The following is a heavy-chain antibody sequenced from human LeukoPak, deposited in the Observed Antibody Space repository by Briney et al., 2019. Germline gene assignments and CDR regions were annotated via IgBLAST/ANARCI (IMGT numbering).Heavy chain of an antibody. J-gene: IGHJ6*03. CDR3: ARRNYGSASYKYYYYYMDV. CDR2: MSSSSSYI. V-gene: IGHV3-21*01. CDR1: GFTFSSYS. D-gene: IGHD3-10*01. Sequence: WGSLRLSCAASGFTFSSYSVSWVRHAPVKGPEQVACMSSSSSYIYYADSVKGRFTISRDNAKNSLYLQMNSLRAEDTAVYYCARRNYGSASYKYYYYYMDVWGNGPTVTVSS.